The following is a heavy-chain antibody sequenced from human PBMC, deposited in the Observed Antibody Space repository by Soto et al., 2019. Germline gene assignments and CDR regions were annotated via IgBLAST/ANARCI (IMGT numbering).Heavy chain of an antibody. D-gene: IGHD6-19*01. CDR1: GYTCTSYV. CDR3: ARVVSSGWYFRLLDY. CDR2: ISAYNGNT. J-gene: IGHJ4*02. V-gene: IGHV1-18*01. Sequence: GASVKVSCKASGYTCTSYVIRWVRQAPGQGREWMGWISAYNGNTNYAQKLQGRVTMTTDTSTSTAYMELRSLRSDDTAVYYCARVVSSGWYFRLLDYWGQGTLVTVSS.